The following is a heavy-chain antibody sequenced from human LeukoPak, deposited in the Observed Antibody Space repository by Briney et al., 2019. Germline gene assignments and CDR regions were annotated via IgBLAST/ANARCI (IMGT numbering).Heavy chain of an antibody. CDR1: GFIFSSSA. Sequence: SGGSLRLSCTASGFIFSSSAMTWVRQAPGKWLEWVSAISDSGGSTVYADSVRGRLTISRDNTKNTLYLQMSSLRDEDTAIYYCTKGGSYAPLDYWGQGTLVTVSS. V-gene: IGHV3-23*01. D-gene: IGHD1-26*01. J-gene: IGHJ4*02. CDR3: TKGGSYAPLDY. CDR2: ISDSGGST.